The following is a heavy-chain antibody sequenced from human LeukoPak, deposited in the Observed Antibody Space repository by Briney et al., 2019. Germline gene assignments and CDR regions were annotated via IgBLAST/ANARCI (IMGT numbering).Heavy chain of an antibody. CDR2: IYYSGST. CDR3: ARGLYEDIVVVPAASGHDYSFFDY. Sequence: PSETLSLTCTVSGGSISSYYWSWIRRPPGKGLEWIGYIYYSGSTNYNPSLKSRVTISVDTSKNQFSLKLSSVTAADTAVYYCARGLYEDIVVVPAASGHDYSFFDYWGQGTLVTVSS. V-gene: IGHV4-59*01. J-gene: IGHJ4*02. D-gene: IGHD2-2*01. CDR1: GGSISSYY.